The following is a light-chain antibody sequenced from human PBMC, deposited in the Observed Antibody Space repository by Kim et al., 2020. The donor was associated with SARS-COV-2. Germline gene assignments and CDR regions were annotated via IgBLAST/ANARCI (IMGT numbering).Light chain of an antibody. J-gene: IGLJ3*02. V-gene: IGLV6-57*03. Sequence: KTVTISCTRSSGSIASNYVQWYQQRPGSAPTTVIYEDNKRPSGVPDRFSGSIDSSSNSASLTISGLKTEDEADYYCQSYDSSSHWVFGGGTQLTVL. CDR3: QSYDSSSHWV. CDR1: SGSIASNY. CDR2: EDN.